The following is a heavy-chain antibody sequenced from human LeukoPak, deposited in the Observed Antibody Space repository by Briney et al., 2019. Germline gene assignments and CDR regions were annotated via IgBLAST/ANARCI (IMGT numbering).Heavy chain of an antibody. V-gene: IGHV4-39*01. J-gene: IGHJ4*02. CDR1: GGSMGGNTYY. Sequence: SETLSLTCTVSGGSMGGNTYYWGWIRQPPGKGLEWIGSIYYRGSTISNPSLKSRVTISVDTSQNQFSLNLISVTASDTAVYYCARSPEVRKAAAGIDYWGQGTLVTVSS. CDR2: IYYRGST. D-gene: IGHD6-25*01. CDR3: ARSPEVRKAAAGIDY.